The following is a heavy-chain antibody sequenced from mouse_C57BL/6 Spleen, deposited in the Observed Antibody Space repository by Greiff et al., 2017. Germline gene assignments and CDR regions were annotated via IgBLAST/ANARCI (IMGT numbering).Heavy chain of an antibody. V-gene: IGHV5-12*01. CDR3: ARRSDGYYNYFDY. Sequence: EVKVEESGGGLVQPGGSLKLSCAASGFTFSDYYMYWVRQTPEKRLEWVAYISNGGGSTYYPDTVKGRFTISRDNAKNTLYLQMSRLKSEDTAMYYCARRSDGYYNYFDYWGQGTTLTVSS. CDR2: ISNGGGST. CDR1: GFTFSDYY. J-gene: IGHJ2*01. D-gene: IGHD2-3*01.